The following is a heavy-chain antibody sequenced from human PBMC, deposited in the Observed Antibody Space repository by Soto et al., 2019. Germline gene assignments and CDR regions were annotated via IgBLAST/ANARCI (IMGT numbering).Heavy chain of an antibody. V-gene: IGHV4-34*01. CDR1: GGSFSAYY. D-gene: IGHD3-22*01. CDR2: INHSGGT. Sequence: SETLSLTCAVYGGSFSAYYWSWIRQPPGKGLEWIGEINHSGGTSYNPSLKSRVTISVDTSNSQFSLKLTSVTAADRAVYYCARGSVDTVDSSGFHEYWGQGTLVTVSS. J-gene: IGHJ4*02. CDR3: ARGSVDTVDSSGFHEY.